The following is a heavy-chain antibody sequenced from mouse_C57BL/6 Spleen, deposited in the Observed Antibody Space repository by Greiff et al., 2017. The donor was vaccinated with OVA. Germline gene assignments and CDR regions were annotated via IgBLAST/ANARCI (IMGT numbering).Heavy chain of an antibody. CDR2: IDPNSGGT. CDR1: GYTFTSYW. V-gene: IGHV1-72*01. CDR3: ARPGSSGYVWFAY. J-gene: IGHJ3*01. D-gene: IGHD3-2*02. Sequence: QVHVKQPGAELVKPGASVKLSCKASGYTFTSYWMHWVKQRPGRGLEWIGRIDPNSGGTKYNEKFKSKATLTVDKPSSTAYMQLSSLTSEDSAVYYCARPGSSGYVWFAYWGQGTLLTVSA.